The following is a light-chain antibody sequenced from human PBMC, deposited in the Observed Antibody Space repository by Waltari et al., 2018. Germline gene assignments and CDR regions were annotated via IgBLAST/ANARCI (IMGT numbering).Light chain of an antibody. V-gene: IGLV1-40*01. Sequence: QSVLTQPPSVSGAPGQRVTISCTESSSTIVAHYDVHWYRQLPGTAPNLLIYGNNNRPSGVPDRFSGSRSGTSASLAITGLQAEDEADYYCQSYDSGLSGWVFGGGTKLTVL. CDR2: GNN. CDR1: SSTIVAHYD. CDR3: QSYDSGLSGWV. J-gene: IGLJ3*02.